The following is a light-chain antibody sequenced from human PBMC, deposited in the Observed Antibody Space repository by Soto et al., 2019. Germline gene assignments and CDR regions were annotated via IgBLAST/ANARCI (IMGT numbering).Light chain of an antibody. Sequence: EIVLTQSPGTLSLSPGERATLSCRASQSVNSRNLAWYQQKPGQAPRLLIYAASSRATGIPERFSGSGSGTDFTITISLLEPDDLAVYYWQQFATSPPFGQGTKLEIK. CDR2: AAS. V-gene: IGKV3-20*01. J-gene: IGKJ2*01. CDR3: QQFATSPP. CDR1: QSVNSRN.